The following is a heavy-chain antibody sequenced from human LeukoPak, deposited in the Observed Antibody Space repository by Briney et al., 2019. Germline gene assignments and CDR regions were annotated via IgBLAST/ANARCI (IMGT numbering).Heavy chain of an antibody. CDR2: IFPSDSDT. CDR3: ARQSSSGNPDY. D-gene: IGHD4-23*01. V-gene: IGHV5-51*01. J-gene: IGHJ4*02. Sequence: GESLKISCKGSGYSFTSSWIGWVRQMPGKGLEWMGIIFPSDSDTRYSPSFQGQVTISADKSISTAYLQWSSLKASDTAMYYCARQSSSGNPDYWGQGTLVTVSS. CDR1: GYSFTSSW.